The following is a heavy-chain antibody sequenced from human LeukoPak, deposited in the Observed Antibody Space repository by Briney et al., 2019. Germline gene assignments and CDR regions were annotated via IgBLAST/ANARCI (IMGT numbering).Heavy chain of an antibody. D-gene: IGHD5-24*01. V-gene: IGHV3-11*04. J-gene: IGHJ3*02. CDR1: GFTFSDYY. CDR2: ISSSGSTI. CDR3: ARSRREERTDAFDI. Sequence: GGSLRLSCAASGFTFSDYYMSWIRQAPGKGLEWVSYISSSGSTIYYADSVKGRFTISRDNAKNSLYLQMNSLRAEDTAVYYCARSRREERTDAFDIWGQGTMVTVSS.